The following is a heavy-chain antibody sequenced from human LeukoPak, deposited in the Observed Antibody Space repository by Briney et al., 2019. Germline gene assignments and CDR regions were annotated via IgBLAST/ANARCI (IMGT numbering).Heavy chain of an antibody. D-gene: IGHD6-13*01. CDR1: GFTFSGSA. J-gene: IGHJ2*01. Sequence: GGSLRLSCAASGFTFSGSAMHWVCQASGKGLEWVGRIRSKANSYATAYAASVKGRFTISRDDSKNTAYLQMNSLKTEDTAVYYCTGPRRDSSSWDNWYFDLWGRGTLVTVSS. CDR2: IRSKANSYAT. V-gene: IGHV3-73*01. CDR3: TGPRRDSSSWDNWYFDL.